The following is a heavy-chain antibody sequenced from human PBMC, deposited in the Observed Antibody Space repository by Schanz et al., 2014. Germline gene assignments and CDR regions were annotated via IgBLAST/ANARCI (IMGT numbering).Heavy chain of an antibody. CDR1: GFTFSDYY. J-gene: IGHJ6*02. Sequence: QVQLVESGGGLVKPGGSLRLSCAASGFTFSDYYMSWIRQAPGKGLEWVSYISSSGSTIYYADSVKGRFSISRDNGETSVYLQINSLRVEDTAVYYCARFLARYQYYGVDVWGQGTTVIVSS. CDR3: ARFLARYQYYGVDV. V-gene: IGHV3-11*01. CDR2: ISSSGSTI. D-gene: IGHD3-3*01.